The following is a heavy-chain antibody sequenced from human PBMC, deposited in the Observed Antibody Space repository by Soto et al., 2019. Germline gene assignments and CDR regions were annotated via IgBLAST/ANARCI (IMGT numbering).Heavy chain of an antibody. CDR2: ISYDGSNK. D-gene: IGHD4-17*01. V-gene: IGHV3-30*18. CDR1: GFTFSSYG. J-gene: IGHJ4*02. Sequence: GGSLRLSCAASGFTFSSYGMHWVRQAPGKGLEWVAVISYDGSNKYYADSVKGRFTISRDNSKNTLYLQMNSLRAEDTAVYYCANPTRSKDFRGQGTLLTVSS. CDR3: ANPTRSKDF.